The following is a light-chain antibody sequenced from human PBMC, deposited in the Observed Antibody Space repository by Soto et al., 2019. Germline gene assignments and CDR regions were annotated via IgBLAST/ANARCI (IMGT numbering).Light chain of an antibody. CDR2: LNSDGSH. V-gene: IGLV4-69*01. CDR1: SGHSSYS. Sequence: QPVLTQSPSASASLGASVKLTCTLSSGHSSYSIAWHQQQPEKGPRYLMKLNSDGSHSKGDGIPDRFSGSSSGAERYLIISSLQSEDEADYYCQTWGTGVVFGGGTKLTVL. CDR3: QTWGTGVV. J-gene: IGLJ2*01.